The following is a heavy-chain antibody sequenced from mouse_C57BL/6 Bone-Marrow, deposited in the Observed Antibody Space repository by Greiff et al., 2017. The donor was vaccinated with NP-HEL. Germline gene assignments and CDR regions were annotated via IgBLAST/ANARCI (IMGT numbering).Heavy chain of an antibody. CDR3: AGDGYAMDY. D-gene: IGHD3-3*01. Sequence: QVQLKQPGAELVKPGASVKLSCKASGYTFTSYWMPWVKQRPGQGLEWIGMIHPNSGSTNYNEKFKSKATLTVDKSSSTAYMQLSSLTSEDSAVYDCAGDGYAMDYWGQGTSVTVSS. CDR2: IHPNSGST. V-gene: IGHV1-64*01. CDR1: GYTFTSYW. J-gene: IGHJ4*01.